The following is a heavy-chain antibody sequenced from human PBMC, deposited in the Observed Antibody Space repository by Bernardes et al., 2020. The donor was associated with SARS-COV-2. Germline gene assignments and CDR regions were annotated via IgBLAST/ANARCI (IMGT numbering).Heavy chain of an antibody. CDR1: GFTFSSYA. J-gene: IGHJ3*01. CDR2: ILGNGFTT. Sequence: GGSLRLSCAASGFTFSSYAMHWVRQAPGKGLEWVSGILGNGFTTYYSDSVKGRFTISRDNSRTTVFLQMNSLRAEDTAVYFCAKEGGEDSGLTDAFDVWGQGTMVTVSS. V-gene: IGHV3-23*01. D-gene: IGHD3-16*01. CDR3: AKEGGEDSGLTDAFDV.